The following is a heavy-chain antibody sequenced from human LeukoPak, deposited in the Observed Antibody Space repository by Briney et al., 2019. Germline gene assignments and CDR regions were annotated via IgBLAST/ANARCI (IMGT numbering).Heavy chain of an antibody. Sequence: GGSLRLSCAAARFTVSNNYMRWVRQAPRKGLEWVSVIYSGGTTYYADSVKGRFTISRGNSKNTVYLQMKSLRAEDTAVYYCARDLEYSFGDNYYYHMDVWGNGTTVIVSS. D-gene: IGHD2-21*02. J-gene: IGHJ6*03. CDR1: RFTVSNNY. CDR2: IYSGGTT. CDR3: ARDLEYSFGDNYYYHMDV. V-gene: IGHV3-53*01.